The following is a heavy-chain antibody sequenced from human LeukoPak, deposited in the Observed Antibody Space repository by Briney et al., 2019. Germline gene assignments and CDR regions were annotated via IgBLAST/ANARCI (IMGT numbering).Heavy chain of an antibody. CDR1: GFTVSSNY. Sequence: PGGSLRLSCAASGFTVSSNYMSWVRQAPGKGLEWVSVIYSGGSTYYADSVKGRFTISRDNSKNTLYLQMNSLRAEDTAVYHCARDDYGDYFFDYWGQGTLVTVSS. V-gene: IGHV3-66*01. D-gene: IGHD4-17*01. J-gene: IGHJ4*02. CDR3: ARDDYGDYFFDY. CDR2: IYSGGST.